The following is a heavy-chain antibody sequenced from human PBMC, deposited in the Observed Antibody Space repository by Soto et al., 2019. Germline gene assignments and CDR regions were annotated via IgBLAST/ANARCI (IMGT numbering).Heavy chain of an antibody. CDR1: GYSFTSYS. V-gene: IGHV5-51*01. CDR3: ARTSASGKYYYGMDV. J-gene: IGHJ6*02. CDR2: IYPGDSDT. Sequence: GESLKISCKGSGYSFTSYSIGWVRQMPGKGLEWMGIIYPGDSDTRYSPSFQGQVTIPADKSISTAYLQWSSLKASDTAMYYCARTSASGKYYYGMDVWGQGTTVTVSS. D-gene: IGHD6-13*01.